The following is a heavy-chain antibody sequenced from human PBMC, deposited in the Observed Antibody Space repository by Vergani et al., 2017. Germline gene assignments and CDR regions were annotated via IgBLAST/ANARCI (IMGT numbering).Heavy chain of an antibody. CDR1: GGSISSSSYY. Sequence: QLQLQESGPGLVKPSETLSLTCTVSGGSISSSSYYWGWIRQPPGKGLEWIGSIYYSGSTNYNPSLKSRVTISVDTSKNQFSLKLSSVTAADTAVYYGSSDNTYGSGSYYNPRGDAFDIWGQGTMVTVSS. CDR2: IYYSGST. D-gene: IGHD3-10*01. CDR3: SSDNTYGSGSYYNPRGDAFDI. V-gene: IGHV4-39*07. J-gene: IGHJ3*02.